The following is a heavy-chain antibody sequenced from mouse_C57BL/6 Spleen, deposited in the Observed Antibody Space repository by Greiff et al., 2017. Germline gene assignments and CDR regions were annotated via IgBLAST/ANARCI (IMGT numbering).Heavy chain of an antibody. CDR1: GFTFSSYA. V-gene: IGHV5-4*01. Sequence: DVMLLESGAGFVKPGGSLKLSCAASGFTFSSYAMPWVRQTPEKRLEWVATISHGGSYTYYPDNVKGRFTIARDNDKNNLYLQMSHLKSEDTAMYYCARDILGGAFAYWGQGTLVTVSA. CDR3: ARDILGGAFAY. CDR2: ISHGGSYT. D-gene: IGHD4-1*01. J-gene: IGHJ3*01.